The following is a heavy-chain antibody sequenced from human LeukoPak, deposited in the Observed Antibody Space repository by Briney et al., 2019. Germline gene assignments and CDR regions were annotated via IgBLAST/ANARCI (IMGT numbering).Heavy chain of an antibody. D-gene: IGHD3-22*01. V-gene: IGHV4-39*01. CDR1: GGSISSSSYY. J-gene: IGHJ4*02. Sequence: SETLSLTCTVSGGSISSSSYYWGWIRQPPGKGLEWIGSIYYSGSTYYNPSLKSRVTISVDTSKNQFSLKLSSVTAADTAVYYCARPYDSSGYYGYWGRGTLVTVSS. CDR2: IYYSGST. CDR3: ARPYDSSGYYGY.